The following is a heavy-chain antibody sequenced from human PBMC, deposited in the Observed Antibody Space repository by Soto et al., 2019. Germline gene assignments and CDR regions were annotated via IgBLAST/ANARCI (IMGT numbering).Heavy chain of an antibody. CDR3: ARAGTNMVQFDY. J-gene: IGHJ4*02. Sequence: QGQLQESGPGLVRPSETLSLTCTVSGGSINSYFWSWIPQAPGKGLEWIGHIYYSGRTSYSPSLKSRDSISVATSKNQFSLEVHSVTAADTAVYYCARAGTNMVQFDYWGQGTLVTVSS. D-gene: IGHD3-10*01. CDR1: GGSINSYF. CDR2: IYYSGRT. V-gene: IGHV4-59*01.